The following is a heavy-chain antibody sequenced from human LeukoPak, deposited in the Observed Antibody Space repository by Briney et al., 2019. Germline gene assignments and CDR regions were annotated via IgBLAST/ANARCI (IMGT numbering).Heavy chain of an antibody. V-gene: IGHV1-46*01. CDR3: ARDQEGFDY. Sequence: ASVKVSCKASGYTFTNSYLHWVRQAPGQGLEWMGMIYPRDGSTSYAQNFQGRVTVTRDTSTTTVHMELRGLRSEDTAVYYCARDQEGFDYWGQGTVVTVSS. J-gene: IGHJ4*02. CDR2: IYPRDGST. CDR1: GYTFTNSY.